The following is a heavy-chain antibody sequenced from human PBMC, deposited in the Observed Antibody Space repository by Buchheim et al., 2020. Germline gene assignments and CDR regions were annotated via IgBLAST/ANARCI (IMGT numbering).Heavy chain of an antibody. CDR3: ATRPSDLSYWYFDL. J-gene: IGHJ2*01. V-gene: IGHV4-31*03. D-gene: IGHD6-6*01. CDR2: IYHSGTT. Sequence: QVQLQESGPGLVKPSQTLSLTCTVSNGSISSDDFYWSWIRQHPGKGLEWIGYIYHSGTTYYNPSLRSRLDISMDPSKNQFSLNLDSVTAADTAIYYCATRPSDLSYWYFDLWGRGTL. CDR1: NGSISSDDFY.